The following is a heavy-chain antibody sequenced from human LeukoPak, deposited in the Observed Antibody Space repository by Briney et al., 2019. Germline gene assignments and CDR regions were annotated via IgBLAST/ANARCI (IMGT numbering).Heavy chain of an antibody. J-gene: IGHJ5*02. D-gene: IGHD3-22*01. Sequence: GASVKVSCKASGYTFTSYYIHWVRQAPGQGLEWMGIINPSGGSTSYAQKFQGRVTMTRDMSTSTVHMELSSLRAEDTAVYYCARDQPEDSSGYQFDPWGQGTLVTVSS. CDR1: GYTFTSYY. CDR2: INPSGGST. V-gene: IGHV1-46*01. CDR3: ARDQPEDSSGYQFDP.